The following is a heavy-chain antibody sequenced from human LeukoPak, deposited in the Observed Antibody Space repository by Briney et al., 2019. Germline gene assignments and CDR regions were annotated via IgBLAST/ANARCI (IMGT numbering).Heavy chain of an antibody. CDR1: GGSISSYY. D-gene: IGHD2-2*01. CDR3: ARHLGFCSTTSCYPWFDP. CDR2: IYYSGST. Sequence: SETLSLTCTASGGSISSYYWSWIRQPPGKGLEWIGYIYYSGSTNYNPSLKSRVTISVDTSKNQFSLKLSSVTAADTALYYCARHLGFCSTTSCYPWFDPWGQGTLVTVSS. J-gene: IGHJ5*02. V-gene: IGHV4-59*01.